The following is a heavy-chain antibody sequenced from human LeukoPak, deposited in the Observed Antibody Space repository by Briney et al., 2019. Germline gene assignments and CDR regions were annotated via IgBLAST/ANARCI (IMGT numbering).Heavy chain of an antibody. CDR2: IYYSGST. Sequence: SETLSLTCTVSGCSISSSSYYWGWIRQPPGKGLEWIGSIYYSGSTYYNPSRKSRITISVDTSKNQFSLKLSSVTAADTAWYYCVRIVMWGIVVDYWGQGTLVTVSS. CDR3: VRIVMWGIVVDY. D-gene: IGHD2-21*01. CDR1: GCSISSSSYY. V-gene: IGHV4-39*07. J-gene: IGHJ4*02.